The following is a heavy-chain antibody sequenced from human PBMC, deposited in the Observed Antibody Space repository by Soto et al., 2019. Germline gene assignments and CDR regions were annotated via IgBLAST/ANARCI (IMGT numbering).Heavy chain of an antibody. CDR2: ISYDGNVA. J-gene: IGHJ4*02. Sequence: QVQLVESGGGVVQPGRSLRLSCAASGFTFSNYGMRWVRQAPGKGLEWVIVISYDGNVAYYADSVKGRFTISRDNSKNTLYLQMTSLRTEDTAMYYCAKEGPITNWYFDYWGQGTLVTVSS. CDR3: AKEGPITNWYFDY. CDR1: GFTFSNYG. D-gene: IGHD1-1*01. V-gene: IGHV3-30*18.